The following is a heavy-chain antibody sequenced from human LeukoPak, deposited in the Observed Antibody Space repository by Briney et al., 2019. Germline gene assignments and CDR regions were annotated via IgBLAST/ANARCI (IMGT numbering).Heavy chain of an antibody. D-gene: IGHD2-21*02. CDR3: AKVVTAIPYAAPIDY. V-gene: IGHV3-23*01. CDR2: ISGSGGST. Sequence: GGSLRLSCAASGFTFSSYAMSWVRQAPGKGLEWASAISGSGGSTYYADSVKGRFTISRDNSKNTLYLQMNSLRAEDTAVYYCAKVVTAIPYAAPIDYWGQGTLVTVSS. J-gene: IGHJ4*02. CDR1: GFTFSSYA.